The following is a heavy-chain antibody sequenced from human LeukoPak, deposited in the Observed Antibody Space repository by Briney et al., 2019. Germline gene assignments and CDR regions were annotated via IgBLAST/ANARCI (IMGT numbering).Heavy chain of an antibody. CDR1: GFTFSSYA. D-gene: IGHD6-13*01. V-gene: IGHV3-23*01. CDR2: ISGSGDGT. CDR3: AKDASSSWYINAFDI. J-gene: IGHJ3*02. Sequence: QSGGSLRLSCAASGFTFSSYAMSWVRQAPGKGLEWVSGISGSGDGTYYADSVKGRFTISRDNSKNTLYLQMNSLRVEDTAVYYCAKDASSSWYINAFDIWGQGTMVTVSS.